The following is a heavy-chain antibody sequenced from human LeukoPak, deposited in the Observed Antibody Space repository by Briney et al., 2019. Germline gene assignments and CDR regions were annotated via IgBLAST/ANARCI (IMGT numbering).Heavy chain of an antibody. D-gene: IGHD3-22*01. CDR1: GFTFSSYA. J-gene: IGHJ4*02. V-gene: IGHV3-30*03. CDR2: ISYDGNNK. Sequence: GGSLRLSCAASGFTFSSYAMSWVRQAPGKGLEWVAVISYDGNNKYYTDSVKGRFTISRDNSKNTLYLQMNSLRAEDTAVYYCATMIPRDYWGQGTLVTVSS. CDR3: ATMIPRDY.